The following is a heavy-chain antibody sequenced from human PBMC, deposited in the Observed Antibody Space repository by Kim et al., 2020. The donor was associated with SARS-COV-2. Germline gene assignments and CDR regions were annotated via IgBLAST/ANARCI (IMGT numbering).Heavy chain of an antibody. V-gene: IGHV1-18*01. D-gene: IGHD3-3*01. CDR1: GYTFTSYG. J-gene: IGHJ4*02. CDR2: ISAYNGNT. CDR3: ARASLGEWLDRLDY. Sequence: ASVKVSCKASGYTFTSYGISWVRQAPGQGLEWMGWISAYNGNTNYAQKLQGRVTMTTDTSTSTAYMELRSLRSDDTAVYYCARASLGEWLDRLDYWGQGTLVTVSS.